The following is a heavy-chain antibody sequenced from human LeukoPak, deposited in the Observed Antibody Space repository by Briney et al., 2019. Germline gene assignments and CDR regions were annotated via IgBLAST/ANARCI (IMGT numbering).Heavy chain of an antibody. CDR2: IYSENT. Sequence: GGSLRLSCTVSGFTVSGNSMSWVRQAPGKGLEWVSFIYSENTNYSDSVNARFTICRDNSNNTLYIQMNILRAEETAVYYCAELGITMIGGVWGKGSTVTI. D-gene: IGHD3-10*02. J-gene: IGHJ6*01. CDR1: GFTVSGNS. V-gene: IGHV3-66*01. CDR3: AELGITMIGGV.